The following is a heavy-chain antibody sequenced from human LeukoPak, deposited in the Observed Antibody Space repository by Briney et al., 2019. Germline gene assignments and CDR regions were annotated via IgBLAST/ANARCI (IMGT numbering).Heavy chain of an antibody. Sequence: PGGSLRLSCAASGFTFSSYGMHWVRQAPGKGLEWVAVISYDGSNKYYADSVKGRFTISRDNSKNTLYLQMNSLRAEDTAVYYCANLRIAVAGREGSYWGQGTLVTVSS. CDR2: ISYDGSNK. D-gene: IGHD6-19*01. J-gene: IGHJ4*02. CDR1: GFTFSSYG. CDR3: ANLRIAVAGREGSY. V-gene: IGHV3-30*18.